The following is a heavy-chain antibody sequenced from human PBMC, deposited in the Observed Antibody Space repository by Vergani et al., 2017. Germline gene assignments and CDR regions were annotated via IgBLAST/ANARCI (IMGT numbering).Heavy chain of an antibody. J-gene: IGHJ4*02. V-gene: IGHV3-30*03. CDR3: ARDRTPPGY. Sequence: VQLVESGGGVVQPGRSLRLSCAASGFTFSSYGMHWVRQAPGKGLEWVAVISYDGSNKYYADSVKGRFTISRDNSKNTLYLQMNSLRAEDTAVYYCARDRTPPGYWGQGTLVTVSS. CDR2: ISYDGSNK. CDR1: GFTFSSYG.